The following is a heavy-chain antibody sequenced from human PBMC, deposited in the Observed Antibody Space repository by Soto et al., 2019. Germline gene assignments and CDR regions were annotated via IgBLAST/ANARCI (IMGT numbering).Heavy chain of an antibody. CDR1: GFTFSNAW. Sequence: EVQLVESGGGLVKPGGSLRLSCAASGFTFSNAWMSWVRQAPGKGLEWVGRIKSKTDGGTTDYPAPVKGRFTISRYDSKNTLYLQMNSLKTEDTAVYYCTTLAHDYAYSVGGSFDYWGQGTLVTVSS. D-gene: IGHD4-17*01. CDR3: TTLAHDYAYSVGGSFDY. CDR2: IKSKTDGGTT. J-gene: IGHJ4*02. V-gene: IGHV3-15*01.